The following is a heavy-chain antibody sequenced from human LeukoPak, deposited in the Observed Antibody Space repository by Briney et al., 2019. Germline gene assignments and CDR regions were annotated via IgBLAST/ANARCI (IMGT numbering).Heavy chain of an antibody. J-gene: IGHJ4*02. CDR3: ARDSETRVGRWLYDY. D-gene: IGHD5-24*01. V-gene: IGHV1-46*01. CDR1: GYTFTSYY. Sequence: GASVKVSCKASGYTFTSYYMHWVRQAPGQGLEWMGIINPSGGSTSYAQKFQGRVTMTRDTSTSTVYMELSSLRSEDTAVYYCARDSETRVGRWLYDYWGQGTLVTVSS. CDR2: INPSGGST.